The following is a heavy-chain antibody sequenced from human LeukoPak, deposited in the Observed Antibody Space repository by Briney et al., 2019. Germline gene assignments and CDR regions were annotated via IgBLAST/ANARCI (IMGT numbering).Heavy chain of an antibody. D-gene: IGHD2-15*01. J-gene: IGHJ4*02. CDR1: GYTFTGYY. V-gene: IGHV1-2*02. CDR3: ARAPVTSCRGAFCYPFDY. Sequence: ASVKVSCKASGYTFTGYYMHWVRQAPGQGLEWMGWINPNSGGTNYAQKFQGRVTLTRDMSTSTDYLELSSLRSEDTAVYYCARAPVTSCRGAFCYPFDYWGQGTLVTVSS. CDR2: INPNSGGT.